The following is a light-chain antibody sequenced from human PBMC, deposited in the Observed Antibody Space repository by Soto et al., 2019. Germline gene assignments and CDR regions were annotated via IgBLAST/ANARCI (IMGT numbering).Light chain of an antibody. CDR3: SSYASSSTHV. CDR1: SSDVGAYTF. V-gene: IGLV2-14*03. Sequence: QSALTQPASVSGSPGQSITISCTGTSSDVGAYTFVSWYQQHPDKVPKLMIFDVSRRPSGVSDRFSGSRSGNTASLTISGLQPEDEADYYCSSYASSSTHVFGSGTKLTVL. CDR2: DVS. J-gene: IGLJ6*01.